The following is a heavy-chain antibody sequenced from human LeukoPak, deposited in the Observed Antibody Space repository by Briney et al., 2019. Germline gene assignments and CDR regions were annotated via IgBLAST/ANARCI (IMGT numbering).Heavy chain of an antibody. CDR3: AQYYDFWSGSSFDH. D-gene: IGHD3-3*01. CDR2: IKQDGSEK. J-gene: IGHJ4*02. V-gene: IGHV3-7*01. Sequence: GGSLRLSCAASGFTVRNYCMSWVRQAPGKGLEWVANIKQDGSEKYYVDSVKGRFTISRDNAKNSLYLQMNSLRAEDTAVYYCAQYYDFWSGSSFDHWGQGTLVTVSS. CDR1: GFTVRNYC.